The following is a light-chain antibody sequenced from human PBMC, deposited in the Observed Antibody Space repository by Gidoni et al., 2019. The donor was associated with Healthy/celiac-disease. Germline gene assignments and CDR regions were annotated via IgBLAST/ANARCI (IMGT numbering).Light chain of an antibody. Sequence: QMTQYPSTLSASVGDRVTITCRARQSISSWLAWYQQNLGKAPKLLIYDASSLEIGVPSRFSGSGSGTEFTLTISSLQPDDFATYYCQQYNSYSYPFGQGTKLEIK. CDR2: DAS. CDR3: QQYNSYSYP. V-gene: IGKV1-5*01. CDR1: QSISSW. J-gene: IGKJ2*01.